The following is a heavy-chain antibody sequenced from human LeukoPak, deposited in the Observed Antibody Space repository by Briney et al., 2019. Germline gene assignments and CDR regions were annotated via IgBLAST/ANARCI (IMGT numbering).Heavy chain of an antibody. CDR3: ARGYSSRLIHY. J-gene: IGHJ4*02. CDR2: IYYSGST. Sequence: SETLSLTCTVSSGPISGYYWNWIRQPPGKGLEWIGCIYYSGSTNYNPSLQSRVTISVDTSKNQFSLKLSSVTAAVTAVYFCARGYSSRLIHYWGQGTLVTVSS. CDR1: SGPISGYY. V-gene: IGHV4-59*01. D-gene: IGHD6-13*01.